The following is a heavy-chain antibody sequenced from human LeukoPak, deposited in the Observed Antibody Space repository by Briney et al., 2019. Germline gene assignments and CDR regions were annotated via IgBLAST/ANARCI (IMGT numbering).Heavy chain of an antibody. D-gene: IGHD6-13*01. CDR3: ARGGSSWDFAFDI. Sequence: PGGSLRLSCAASAFIFSSYAMHWVRQAPGKGLEWVAVLSYDGSDKYYADSVKGRFTISRDNSRNTLYLQMNSLRTEDTAMYYCARGGSSWDFAFDIWGQGTMVTVSS. J-gene: IGHJ3*02. V-gene: IGHV3-30*04. CDR1: AFIFSSYA. CDR2: LSYDGSDK.